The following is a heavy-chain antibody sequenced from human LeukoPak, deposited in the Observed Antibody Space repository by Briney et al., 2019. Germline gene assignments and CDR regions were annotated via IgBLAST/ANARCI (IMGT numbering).Heavy chain of an antibody. V-gene: IGHV3-30*18. D-gene: IGHD4-17*01. CDR3: AKYDYGEHLLDTFDI. CDR2: ISFDGSKK. J-gene: IGHJ3*02. CDR1: GFTFSSYG. Sequence: GGSLRLSCAATGFTFSSYGIHWVRQAPGKGLEWVAVISFDGSKKYYADSVKGRFTISRDNSKNTLYLQMNSLRAEDTAVYYCAKYDYGEHLLDTFDIWGQGTLVTVAS.